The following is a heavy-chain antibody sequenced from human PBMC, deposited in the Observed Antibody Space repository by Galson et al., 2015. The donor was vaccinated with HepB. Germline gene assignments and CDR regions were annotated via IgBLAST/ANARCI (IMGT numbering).Heavy chain of an antibody. CDR3: ARQGLCGGDCLYWYFDV. J-gene: IGHJ2*01. V-gene: IGHV5-51*01. CDR2: IYPGDSDT. D-gene: IGHD2-21*02. Sequence: QSGAEVKKTGESLKISCKASGYSFTSNWIGWVRQMPGKGLEWMGIIYPGDSDTRYSPSFQGQVTISVDKSISTAYLQWSSLKASDTAMYYCARQGLCGGDCLYWYFDVWGRGTLVTVSS. CDR1: GYSFTSNW.